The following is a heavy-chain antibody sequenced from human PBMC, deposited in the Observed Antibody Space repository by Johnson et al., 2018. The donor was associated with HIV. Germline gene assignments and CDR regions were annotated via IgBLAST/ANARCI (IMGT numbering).Heavy chain of an antibody. D-gene: IGHD3-3*01. V-gene: IGHV3-30*04. J-gene: IGHJ3*02. CDR3: ARDRRDDFWSGFSHGFDI. CDR2: ISYDGSNK. CDR1: GFTFSSYA. Sequence: QVQLVESGGGVVQPGRSLRLSCAASGFTFSSYAMHWVRQAPGKGLEWVAVISYDGSNKYYADSVKGRFTISRDNSKNTLYLQLNSQRAGDTAVYYCARDRRDDFWSGFSHGFDIWGQGTVVTVSS.